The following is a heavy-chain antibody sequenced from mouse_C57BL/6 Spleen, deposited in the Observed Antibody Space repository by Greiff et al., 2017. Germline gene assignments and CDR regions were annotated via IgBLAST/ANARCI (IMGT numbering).Heavy chain of an antibody. CDR1: GYTFTSYW. V-gene: IGHV1-50*01. CDR3: AIITTVVDY. CDR2: IDPSDSYT. D-gene: IGHD1-1*01. Sequence: QVQLQQPGAELVKPGASVKLSCKASGYTFTSYWMQWVKQRPGQGLEWIGEIDPSDSYTNYNQKFKGKATLTVDTSSSTAYMQLSSLTSEDSAVYYCAIITTVVDYWGQGTTRTVSS. J-gene: IGHJ2*01.